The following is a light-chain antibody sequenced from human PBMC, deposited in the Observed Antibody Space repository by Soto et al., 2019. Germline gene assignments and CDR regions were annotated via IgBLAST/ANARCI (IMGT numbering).Light chain of an antibody. J-gene: IGKJ3*01. CDR3: QNYYTYPPT. Sequence: DIQMTQSPSTLSASVGDRVTITCRASQSISVWLAWYQQKPGKAPNLLIYQASSLEGGVPSRFSGSGSGTEFSRTISSLQPDDLATYYCQNYYTYPPTFGPGTKVDIK. CDR2: QAS. CDR1: QSISVW. V-gene: IGKV1-5*03.